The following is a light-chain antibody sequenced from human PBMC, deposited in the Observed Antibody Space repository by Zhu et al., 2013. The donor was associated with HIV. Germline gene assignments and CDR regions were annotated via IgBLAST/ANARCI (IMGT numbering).Light chain of an antibody. CDR1: QSISIW. V-gene: IGKV1-5*01. CDR3: QQYSDYSWM. CDR2: DAS. Sequence: DIQMTQSPSSLSASVGDKVTITCRASQSISIWLAWYQQRKGKAPQVLIYDASNLQSGVPSRFSGSGFGTEFTLTISGLQPDDFATYYCQQYSDYSWMFGQGTKVEIK. J-gene: IGKJ1*01.